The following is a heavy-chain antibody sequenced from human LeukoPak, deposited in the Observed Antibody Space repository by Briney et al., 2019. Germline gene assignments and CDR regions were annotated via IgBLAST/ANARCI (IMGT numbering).Heavy chain of an antibody. CDR1: GYTFTGYY. V-gene: IGHV1-2*02. J-gene: IGHJ5*02. CDR3: ARGLMTTVTTDWFDP. Sequence: ASVEVSCKASGYTFTGYYMHWVRQAPGQGLEWMGWINPNSGGTNYAQKFQGRVTMTRDTSISTAYMELSRLRSDDTAVYYCARGLMTTVTTDWFDPWGQGTLVTVSS. CDR2: INPNSGGT. D-gene: IGHD4-17*01.